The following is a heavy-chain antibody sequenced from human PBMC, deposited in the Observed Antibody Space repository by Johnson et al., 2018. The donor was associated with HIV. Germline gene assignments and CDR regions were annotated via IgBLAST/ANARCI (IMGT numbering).Heavy chain of an antibody. V-gene: IGHV3-66*01. CDR3: AKVVTSSSSWQDDAFDI. CDR1: GFTVSSNY. D-gene: IGHD6-13*01. J-gene: IGHJ3*02. Sequence: VQLVESGGGVVQPGRSLRLSCAASGFTVSSNYMSWVRQAPGKGLEWVSVLWSGGNTWYAGSVTGRFTISRDNSKNTLYLEMNSLRGEDTAVYYCAKVVTSSSSWQDDAFDIWGQGTVVTVSS. CDR2: LWSGGNT.